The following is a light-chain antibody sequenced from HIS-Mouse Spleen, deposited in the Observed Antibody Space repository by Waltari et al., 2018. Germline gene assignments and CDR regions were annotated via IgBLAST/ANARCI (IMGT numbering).Light chain of an antibody. CDR1: QSSSSY. CDR2: AAS. CDR3: QQSYSTPGT. J-gene: IGKJ1*01. V-gene: IGKV1-39*01. Sequence: DIQMTQSPSSLSASVGDRVTITCRASQSSSSYLNWYQQKPGQAAKLLIYAASSLQSGVPSRFSSSGSGTDFTLTISSLQPEDFATYYCQQSYSTPGTFGQGTKVEIK.